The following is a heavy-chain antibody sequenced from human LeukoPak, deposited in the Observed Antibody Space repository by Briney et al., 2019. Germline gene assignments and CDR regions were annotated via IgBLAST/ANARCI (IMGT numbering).Heavy chain of an antibody. Sequence: ASDTLSLTCTVSGGSISSSSSYWGWIRQPPGKGLEWIRTIYYSGTTYYNPSLKSRVTISVDTSKDQFSLKLTSVTAADTAVYYCARGYSNSWYRMGLYYFDSWGQGTLVTVSS. J-gene: IGHJ4*02. V-gene: IGHV4-39*01. CDR2: IYYSGTT. CDR1: GGSISSSSSY. D-gene: IGHD6-13*01. CDR3: ARGYSNSWYRMGLYYFDS.